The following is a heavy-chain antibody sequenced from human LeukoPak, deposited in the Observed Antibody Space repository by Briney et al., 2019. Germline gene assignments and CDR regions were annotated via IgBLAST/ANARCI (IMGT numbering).Heavy chain of an antibody. CDR2: INHSGST. CDR3: ARGVRDSSGWYGY. CDR1: GGSFSGYY. V-gene: IGHV4-34*01. D-gene: IGHD6-19*01. J-gene: IGHJ4*02. Sequence: SETLSLTCAVYGGSFSGYYWSWIRQPPGKGLEWIGAINHSGSTNYNPSLKSRATISVDTSKNRFSLKLSSVTAADTAVYYCARGVRDSSGWYGYWGQGNLVTVSS.